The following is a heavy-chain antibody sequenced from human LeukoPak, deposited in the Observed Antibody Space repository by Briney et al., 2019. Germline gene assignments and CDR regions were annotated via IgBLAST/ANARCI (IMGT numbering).Heavy chain of an antibody. CDR3: AKTYYTSTRCLSWGSDY. J-gene: IGHJ4*02. D-gene: IGHD3-22*01. V-gene: IGHV3-64*04. CDR2: ISSNGGST. Sequence: PGGSLRLSCSASGFTFSSYAMHWVRQAPGKGLEYVSAISSNGGSTYYADSVKGRFTISRDTSRNTQYLQMNSLEVCDRGSYSCAKTYYTSTRCLSWGSDYWGQGTLVIVSS. CDR1: GFTFSSYA.